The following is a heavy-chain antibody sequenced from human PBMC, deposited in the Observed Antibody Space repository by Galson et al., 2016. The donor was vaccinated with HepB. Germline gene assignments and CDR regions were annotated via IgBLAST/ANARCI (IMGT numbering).Heavy chain of an antibody. D-gene: IGHD3-3*02. CDR3: ARAGSKVLVFGN. V-gene: IGHV4-31*03. CDR1: GGSISSSGYY. J-gene: IGHJ4*02. Sequence: TLSLTCTVSGGSISSSGYYWNWIRQPPGKGLEWIGYIYYSGSTYYNPSLKRRVTISVDTSKNQFSLRLSSVTAADTAVYYCARAGSKVLVFGNWGQGTLVTVSS. CDR2: IYYSGST.